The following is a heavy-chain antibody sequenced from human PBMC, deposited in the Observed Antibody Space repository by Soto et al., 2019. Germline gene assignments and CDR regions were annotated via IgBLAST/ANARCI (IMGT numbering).Heavy chain of an antibody. D-gene: IGHD3-10*01. J-gene: IGHJ3*02. CDR2: TNFGNGNR. V-gene: IGHV1-3*01. Sequence: QVHLVQSGAEMKKPGASVKLSCEASGDTLSSYAIHWVRQAPGQSLEWMGWTNFGNGNRRYSQNFQGRVTITMDTSASTAYMDLNSLKSEDTAIYYCARILLPGAAYDTWGQGTMVTVSS. CDR1: GDTLSSYA. CDR3: ARILLPGAAYDT.